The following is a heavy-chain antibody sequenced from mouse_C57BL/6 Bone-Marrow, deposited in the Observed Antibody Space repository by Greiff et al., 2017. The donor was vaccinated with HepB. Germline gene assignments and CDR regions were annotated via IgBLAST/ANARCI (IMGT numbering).Heavy chain of an antibody. V-gene: IGHV4-1*01. CDR1: AVDFSRYW. Sequence: AAAAVDFSRYWMSWVRRAPGKGLEWIGEINPDSSTINYAPSLKDKFIISRDNAKNTLYLQMSKVRSEDTALYYCARPGSSGSWFAYWGQGTLVTVSA. CDR3: ARPGSSGSWFAY. CDR2: INPDSSTI. D-gene: IGHD3-2*02. J-gene: IGHJ3*01.